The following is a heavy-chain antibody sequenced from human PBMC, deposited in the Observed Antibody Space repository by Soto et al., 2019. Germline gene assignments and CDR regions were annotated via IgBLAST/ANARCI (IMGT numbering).Heavy chain of an antibody. CDR2: TYYRSTWYS. CDR1: GDTVSSGSSA. V-gene: IGHV6-1*01. Sequence: SQTLSLTCAISGDTVSSGSSAWNWLRQSPSTGLEWPARTYYRSTWYSDYADSVKCRISINTDISQNHFSLRLNSVTPDDTAISFCARSACQSLNGNEFEIWGQGTRVTV. CDR3: ARSACQSLNGNEFEI. J-gene: IGHJ3*02.